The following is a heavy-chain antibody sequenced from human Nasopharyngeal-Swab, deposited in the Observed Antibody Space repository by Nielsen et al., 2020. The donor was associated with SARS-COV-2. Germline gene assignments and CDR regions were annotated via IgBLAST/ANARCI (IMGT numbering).Heavy chain of an antibody. J-gene: IGHJ4*02. CDR1: GYAFNTFS. Sequence: ASVKVSCKASGYAFNTFSIHWVRQAPGQGLEWMGWISPYNGDTNYAQMFQGRVTMTTDTSTSTAYMELRNLRSDDTAIYYCAREGEPRRSYYTIEYWGQGTLVTVSS. CDR3: AREGEPRRSYYTIEY. D-gene: IGHD3-3*01. V-gene: IGHV1-18*01. CDR2: ISPYNGDT.